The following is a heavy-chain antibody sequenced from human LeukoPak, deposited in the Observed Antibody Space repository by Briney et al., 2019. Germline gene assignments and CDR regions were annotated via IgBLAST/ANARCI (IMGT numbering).Heavy chain of an antibody. J-gene: IGHJ3*02. V-gene: IGHV3-23*01. CDR3: AKEMVVVQAALPEDAFVI. CDR1: GFTFSSYA. D-gene: IGHD2-2*01. CDR2: ISSSGGST. Sequence: GGSLRLSCAASGFTFSSYAMSWVRQAPGKGLEWVSAISSSGGSTYYADSVKGRFTISRDNSKNTLYLQMNSLRAEDTAVYYCAKEMVVVQAALPEDAFVIWGQGKMVTVSS.